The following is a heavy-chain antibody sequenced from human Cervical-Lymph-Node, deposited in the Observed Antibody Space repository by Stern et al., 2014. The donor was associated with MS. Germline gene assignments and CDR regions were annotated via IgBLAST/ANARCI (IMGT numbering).Heavy chain of an antibody. D-gene: IGHD5-18*01. J-gene: IGHJ4*02. CDR1: GYTLTNYP. Sequence: QVQLVQSGSELKEPGASVKVSCKASGYTLTNYPINWVRQAPGQGLEWMGWINTKTGTSTYAQGFTGRFVFSLDTSVSTAYLHISSLKAEDTAVYYCARNFVDTAMITRSDYLDSWGQGTLVTVSS. V-gene: IGHV7-4-1*02. CDR2: INTKTGTS. CDR3: ARNFVDTAMITRSDYLDS.